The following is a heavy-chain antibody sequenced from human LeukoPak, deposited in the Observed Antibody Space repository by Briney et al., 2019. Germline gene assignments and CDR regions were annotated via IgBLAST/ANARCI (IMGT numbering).Heavy chain of an antibody. Sequence: PGGSLRLSCAASGFTFSSYSMNWVRQAPGKGLEWVSSISSSSSYIYYADSVKGRFTISRDNAKNSLYLQMNSLRAEDTAVYYCARDALFYSNDAFDIWGQGTMVTVSS. CDR3: ARDALFYSNDAFDI. J-gene: IGHJ3*02. CDR1: GFTFSSYS. CDR2: ISSSSSYI. D-gene: IGHD2-21*01. V-gene: IGHV3-21*01.